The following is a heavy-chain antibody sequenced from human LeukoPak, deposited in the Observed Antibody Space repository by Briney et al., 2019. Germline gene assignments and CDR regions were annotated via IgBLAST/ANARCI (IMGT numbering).Heavy chain of an antibody. Sequence: GRSLRLSCAASGFTFSSYGMHWVRQAPGKGLEWVAVISYDGSNKYYADSVKGRFTISRDNSKNTLYLQMNSLRAEDTAVYYCAKDPMIVVDPRGNWFDPWGQGTLVTVSS. V-gene: IGHV3-30*18. D-gene: IGHD3-22*01. J-gene: IGHJ5*02. CDR3: AKDPMIVVDPRGNWFDP. CDR2: ISYDGSNK. CDR1: GFTFSSYG.